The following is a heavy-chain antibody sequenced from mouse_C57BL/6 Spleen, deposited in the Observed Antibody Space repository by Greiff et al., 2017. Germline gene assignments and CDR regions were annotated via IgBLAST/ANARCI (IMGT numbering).Heavy chain of an antibody. J-gene: IGHJ2*01. V-gene: IGHV1-81*01. CDR2: IDPRSGNT. CDR1: GYTFTSYG. D-gene: IGHD2-1*01. CDR3: AREDVYYGNFDYFDY. Sequence: QVQLQQSGAELARPGASVKLSCKASGYTFTSYGISWVKQRPGQGLEWIGEIDPRSGNTYYNEKFKGKATLTADKSSSPAYMELRSLPSEDSAVYFVAREDVYYGNFDYFDYWGQGTTLTVSS.